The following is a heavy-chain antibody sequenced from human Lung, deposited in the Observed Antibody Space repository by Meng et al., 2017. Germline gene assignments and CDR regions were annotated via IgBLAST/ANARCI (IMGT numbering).Heavy chain of an antibody. Sequence: QWQLQAAGPGLVKPSETLSLTCSVSDDSIRDYYWTWVRQSAGKGLEWIGRISGSGSTNYSPSLNSRIAMSVDTSKKQISLTLTSVTAADTAVYYCARGRGPHIVGHWGQGTLVTVSS. V-gene: IGHV4-4*07. CDR3: ARGRGPHIVGH. CDR2: ISGSGST. CDR1: DDSIRDYY. J-gene: IGHJ1*01. D-gene: IGHD3-16*02.